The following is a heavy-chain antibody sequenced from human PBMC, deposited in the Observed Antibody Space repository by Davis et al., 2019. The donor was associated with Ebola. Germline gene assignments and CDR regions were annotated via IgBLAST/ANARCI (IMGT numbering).Heavy chain of an antibody. V-gene: IGHV4-59*01. CDR3: ARDHHGFDS. CDR1: GGSISGYY. CDR2: IYYTGST. J-gene: IGHJ5*01. Sequence: PSETLSLTCTVSGGSISGYYWSWIRQPPGKGLEWIAYIYYTGSTNYNPSPKRRVTISVDKSQNPLSLKLSSVTAADTAIYYCARDHHGFDSWGQGTLVTVSS.